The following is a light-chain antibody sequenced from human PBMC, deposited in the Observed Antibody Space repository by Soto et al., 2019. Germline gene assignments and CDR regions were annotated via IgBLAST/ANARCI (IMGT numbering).Light chain of an antibody. J-gene: IGKJ4*01. Sequence: EIVMPQSPATLSVSPGETATLSCRASQSVSYNLAWYQQKPGQGPRLLIYGAFTRATGIPARFSGSGSGTEFTLTITSLQSEDFAVYYCQQYNNWPPLTFGGGTKVEIK. CDR2: GAF. V-gene: IGKV3-15*01. CDR1: QSVSYN. CDR3: QQYNNWPPLT.